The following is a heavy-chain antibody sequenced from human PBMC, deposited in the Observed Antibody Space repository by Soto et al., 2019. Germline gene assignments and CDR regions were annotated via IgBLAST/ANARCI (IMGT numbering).Heavy chain of an antibody. Sequence: EVQLVESGGGLVQPGGSLRLSCAVSGFTFSAYEMSWVRQAPGKGLEWLSYISSPGTTFYYADSVKGRFTMSRDVPKNALFLDMNSRGAGDTAVYYWGRKAGIGGGGFDYWGQGAQVTVSS. CDR2: ISSPGTTF. CDR3: GRKAGIGGGGFDY. V-gene: IGHV3-48*03. J-gene: IGHJ4*02. CDR1: GFTFSAYE. D-gene: IGHD3-16*01.